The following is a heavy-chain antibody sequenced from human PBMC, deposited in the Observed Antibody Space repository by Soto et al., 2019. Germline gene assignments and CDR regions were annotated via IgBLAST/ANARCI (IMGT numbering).Heavy chain of an antibody. J-gene: IGHJ5*02. Sequence: QVQLVESGGGLVKPGGSLRLSCAASGFSFSDYYMSWIRQAPGMGLEWVSYISKSGSSKNYADSVRGRFTISRDNAKNSRYLQMNSLRAEDTAVYYCARHAAASGWFDPWGQGTLVTASS. CDR3: ARHAAASGWFDP. CDR2: ISKSGSSK. V-gene: IGHV3-11*05. D-gene: IGHD2-2*01. CDR1: GFSFSDYY.